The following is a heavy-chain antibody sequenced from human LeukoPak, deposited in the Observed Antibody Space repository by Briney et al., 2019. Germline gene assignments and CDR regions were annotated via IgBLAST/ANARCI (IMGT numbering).Heavy chain of an antibody. J-gene: IGHJ4*02. CDR3: AKDQVGATVGALGY. Sequence: TGGSLRLSCGASGFTFSSYGMHWVRQAPGKGLEWVAFIRYDGSNKYYADSVKGRFTISRDNSKNTLYLQMNSLRAEDTAVYYCAKDQVGATVGALGYWGQGTLVTVSS. CDR2: IRYDGSNK. D-gene: IGHD1-26*01. V-gene: IGHV3-30*02. CDR1: GFTFSSYG.